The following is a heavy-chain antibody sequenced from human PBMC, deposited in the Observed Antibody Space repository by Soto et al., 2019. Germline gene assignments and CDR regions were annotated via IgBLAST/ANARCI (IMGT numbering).Heavy chain of an antibody. Sequence: QVQLQESGPGLVKPSQTLSLTCTVSGGSITSSGYYWSWIRQHPGEGLEWIGFTSNSGSTSYNPALRIRVTISVATSSNQFSLSLKSVAAADTAVYYCAKGGGSTKVDYWGQGTLVTVAP. CDR3: AKGGGSTKVDY. D-gene: IGHD2-2*01. V-gene: IGHV4-31*03. CDR2: TSNSGST. J-gene: IGHJ4*02. CDR1: GGSITSSGYY.